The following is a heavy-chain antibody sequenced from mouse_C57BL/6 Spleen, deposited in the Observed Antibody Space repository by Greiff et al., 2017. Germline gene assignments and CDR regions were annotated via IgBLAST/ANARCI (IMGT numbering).Heavy chain of an antibody. CDR1: GYTFTSYW. V-gene: IGHV1-52*01. D-gene: IGHD1-1*01. Sequence: VQLQQPGAELVRPGSSVKLSCKASGYTFTSYWMHWVKQRPIQGLEWIGNIDPSDSETHYNQKFKDKATLTVDKSSSTAYMQLSSLTSEDSAVYYCATYGSSPSYFDYWGQGTTLTVSS. CDR3: ATYGSSPSYFDY. CDR2: IDPSDSET. J-gene: IGHJ2*01.